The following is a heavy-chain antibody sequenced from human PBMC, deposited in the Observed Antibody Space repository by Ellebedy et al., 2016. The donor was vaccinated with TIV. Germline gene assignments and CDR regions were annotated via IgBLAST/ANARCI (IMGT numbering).Heavy chain of an antibody. V-gene: IGHV4-61*01. Sequence: SETLSLTXTVSGGSVSSGSYYWSWIRQPPGKGLEWIGYIYYSGSTNYNPSLKSRVTISVDTSKNQFSLKLSSVTAADTAVYYCARWSGSYYTFDYWGQGTLVTVSS. CDR1: GGSVSSGSYY. CDR3: ARWSGSYYTFDY. J-gene: IGHJ4*02. D-gene: IGHD1-26*01. CDR2: IYYSGST.